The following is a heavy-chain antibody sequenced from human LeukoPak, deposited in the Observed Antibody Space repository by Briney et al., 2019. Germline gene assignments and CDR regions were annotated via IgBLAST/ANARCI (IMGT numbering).Heavy chain of an antibody. V-gene: IGHV3-23*01. J-gene: IGHJ4*02. CDR2: ISDNSGNT. D-gene: IGHD6-19*01. CDR1: GSTFSSYA. Sequence: PGGTLRLSCEVSGSTFSSYAMSWVRQAPGQGLEWVSAISDNSGNTYYADSVKGRFTISRDNSENTLYLQMNSLRAEDTALYYCSNGRTSSGTLQHDYWGQGTLVTVSS. CDR3: SNGRTSSGTLQHDY.